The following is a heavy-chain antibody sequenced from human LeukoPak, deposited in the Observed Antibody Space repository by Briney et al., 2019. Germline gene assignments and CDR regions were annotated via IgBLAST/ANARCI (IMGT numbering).Heavy chain of an antibody. J-gene: IGHJ4*02. V-gene: IGHV3-11*03. CDR1: GFTFSDYY. CDR3: ARNSSTVTTRHFDY. CDR2: ISSSSSYT. Sequence: GGSLRLSCAASGFTFSDYYMSWIRQAPGKGLEWVSYISSSSSYTKYADSVKGRFTISRDNAKNSLYLQMNSLRAEDTAVYYCARNSSTVTTRHFDYWGQGALVTVSS. D-gene: IGHD4-17*01.